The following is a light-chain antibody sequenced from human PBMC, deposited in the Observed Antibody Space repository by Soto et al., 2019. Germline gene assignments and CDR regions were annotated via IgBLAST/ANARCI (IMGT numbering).Light chain of an antibody. CDR3: QQYGSSPWT. J-gene: IGKJ1*01. CDR1: QSVSSSY. CDR2: GAS. Sequence: IVLTQSPVTLSFSPGERATLPFRASQSVSSSYLAWYQQKPGQAPRLLIYGASSRATGIPDRFSGSGSGTDFTLTISRLEPEDFAVYYCQQYGSSPWTFGQGTKVDIK. V-gene: IGKV3-20*01.